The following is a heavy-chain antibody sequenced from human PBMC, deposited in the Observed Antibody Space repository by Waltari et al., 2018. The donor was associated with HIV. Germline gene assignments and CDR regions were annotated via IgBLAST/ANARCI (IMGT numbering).Heavy chain of an antibody. CDR1: GFTVGNSP. D-gene: IGHD3-22*01. Sequence: VRLVESGGALVRPGGALRLSCTASGFTVGNSPMTWVRHASGKGREWVSTVYSDGTTVYADSVKGRFSTSRDTSKNILHLLMDSLRVDDTAVYYCAREVFYYDNSGHPGWFDPWGQGTLVAVSS. CDR3: AREVFYYDNSGHPGWFDP. J-gene: IGHJ5*02. CDR2: VYSDGTT. V-gene: IGHV3-66*01.